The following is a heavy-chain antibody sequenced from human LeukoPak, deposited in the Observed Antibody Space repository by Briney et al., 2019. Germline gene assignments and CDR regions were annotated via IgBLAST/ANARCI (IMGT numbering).Heavy chain of an antibody. CDR1: GGTFSSYA. V-gene: IGHV1-69*01. CDR3: AKSSPPPLRS. Sequence: ASVKVSCKASGGTFSSYAISWVRQAPGQGLEWMGGIIPIFGTANYAQKFQGRVTITADESTSTAYMELSSLRAEDTAVYYCAKSSPPPLRSWGQGTLVTVSS. CDR2: IIPIFGTA. J-gene: IGHJ5*02.